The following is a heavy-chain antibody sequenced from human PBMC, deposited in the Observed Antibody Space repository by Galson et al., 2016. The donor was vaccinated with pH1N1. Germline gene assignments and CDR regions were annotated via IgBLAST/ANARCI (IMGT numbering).Heavy chain of an antibody. D-gene: IGHD1-1*01. J-gene: IGHJ4*02. V-gene: IGHV3-30*03. CDR3: ARGEGVQEWQSHYCEY. Sequence: SLRLSCAASGFSFNTYSMYWVRQAPGKGLEWAAVISYDGNNKYYADSVKGRFTISRDISKNTLYLQMNSLRAEDTAVYYCARGEGVQEWQSHYCEYWGQGTLVTVSS. CDR1: GFSFNTYS. CDR2: ISYDGNNK.